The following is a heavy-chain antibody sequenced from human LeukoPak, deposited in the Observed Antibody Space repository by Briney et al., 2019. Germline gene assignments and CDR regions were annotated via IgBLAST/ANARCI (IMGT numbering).Heavy chain of an antibody. CDR2: IYSGGST. D-gene: IGHD3-16*02. J-gene: IGHJ4*02. V-gene: IGHV3-53*01. CDR1: GFAVRSKY. CDR3: ARGPLTVAGPFDY. Sequence: GGSLRLSCAASGFAVRSKYMSWVRQAPGKGLEWVSVIYSGGSTYYADSVKGRFTISRDNSKNALYLQMNSLRAEDTAVYYCARGPLTVAGPFDYWGQGTLVTVSS.